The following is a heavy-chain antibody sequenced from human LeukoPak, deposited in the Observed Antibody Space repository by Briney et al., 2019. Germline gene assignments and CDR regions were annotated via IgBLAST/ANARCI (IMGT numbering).Heavy chain of an antibody. D-gene: IGHD6-6*01. CDR1: GGTFSSYA. V-gene: IGHV1-69*01. J-gene: IGHJ4*02. CDR2: IIPIFGTA. Sequence: GASVKLSCNASGGTFSSYAISWVRQAPGQGLEWMGGIIPIFGTANYAQKFQGRVTITADESTSTAYMELSSLRSEDTAVYYCAQYSSSSKDYWGQGTLVTVSS. CDR3: AQYSSSSKDY.